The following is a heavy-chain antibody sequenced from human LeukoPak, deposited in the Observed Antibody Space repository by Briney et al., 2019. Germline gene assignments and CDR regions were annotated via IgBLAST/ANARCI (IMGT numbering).Heavy chain of an antibody. D-gene: IGHD2-2*01. CDR3: AKDRATALTYQYYYYYYYMDV. CDR2: ISSGSIYI. J-gene: IGHJ6*03. Sequence: GGSLRLSCAASGFTFSSYSMNWVRQAPGKGLEWVSSISSGSIYIYYADSVRGRFTISRDNAKNSLYLQMSSLRAEDTAVYYCAKDRATALTYQYYYYYYYMDVWGKGTTVTISS. CDR1: GFTFSSYS. V-gene: IGHV3-21*01.